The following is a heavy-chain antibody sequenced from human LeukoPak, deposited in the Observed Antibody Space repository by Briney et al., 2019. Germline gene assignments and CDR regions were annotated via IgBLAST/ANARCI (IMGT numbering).Heavy chain of an antibody. D-gene: IGHD3-22*01. V-gene: IGHV3-48*03. CDR2: ISSSGSTI. J-gene: IGHJ4*02. CDR1: GFTFSSYE. CDR3: ARSYDSSGPPGE. Sequence: GGSLRLSCAAPGFTFSSYEMSWIRQAPGKGLEWVSYISSSGSTIYYADSVKGRFTISRDNAKNSLYLQMNSLRAEDTAVYYCARSYDSSGPPGEWGQGTLVTVSS.